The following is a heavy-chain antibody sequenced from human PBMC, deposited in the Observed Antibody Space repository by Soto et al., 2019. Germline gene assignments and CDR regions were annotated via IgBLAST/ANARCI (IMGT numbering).Heavy chain of an antibody. J-gene: IGHJ4*02. CDR1: GFTFIRYA. CDR2: ISFDGSTK. CDR3: ATDLDYSGYGDY. V-gene: IGHV3-30*14. Sequence: QVQLLQSGGGVVQPGTSLRLSCAASGFTFIRYAMHWVRQAPGKGLEWVAVISFDGSTKYYADSVKCRFTISRDNSRDTLFLQMNSLRPEDTAVYYCATDLDYSGYGDYCGQGTLVMVSS. D-gene: IGHD5-12*01.